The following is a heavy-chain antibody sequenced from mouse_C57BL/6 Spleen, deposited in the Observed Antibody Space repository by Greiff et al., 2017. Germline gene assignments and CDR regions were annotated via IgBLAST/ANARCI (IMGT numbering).Heavy chain of an antibody. D-gene: IGHD2-1*01. V-gene: IGHV1-55*01. CDR1: SYTFTSYW. CDR3: ARGEIYYGNPAWFAY. Sequence: QVQLKQPGAELVKPGASVKMSCKASSYTFTSYWITWVKQRPGQGLEWIGDIYPGSGSTNYNEKFKSKATLTVDTSSSTAYMQLSSLTSEDSAVYYCARGEIYYGNPAWFAYWGQGTLVTVSA. CDR2: IYPGSGST. J-gene: IGHJ3*01.